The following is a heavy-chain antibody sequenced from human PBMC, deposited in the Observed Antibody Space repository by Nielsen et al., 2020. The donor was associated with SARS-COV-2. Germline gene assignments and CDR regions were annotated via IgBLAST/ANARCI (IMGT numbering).Heavy chain of an antibody. CDR3: ARAGGSHNRFDY. CDR1: GFIFSANW. V-gene: IGHV3-7*01. CDR2: IDQFESQK. D-gene: IGHD1-26*01. Sequence: GGSLRLFCEASGFIFSANWMTWVRQTPGKGLEWVANIDQFESQKDYADSVKGRFTISRDNAKNTLYLEMNSLRVEDTAVYYCARAGGSHNRFDYWGQGTLVSVSS. J-gene: IGHJ4*02.